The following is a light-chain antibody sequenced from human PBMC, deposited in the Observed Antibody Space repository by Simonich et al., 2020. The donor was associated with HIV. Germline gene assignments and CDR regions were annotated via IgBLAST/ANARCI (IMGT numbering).Light chain of an antibody. CDR3: QQYNNWRT. CDR2: GAS. Sequence: EIVMTQSPATLAVCPGERATPTCRASETVTSNLAWYQQKHGQAPTLLICGASTRATGVPARFSGSGSGTEFTLTISSLQSEDFAVYYCQQYNNWRTFGQGTKVEIK. V-gene: IGKV3-15*01. J-gene: IGKJ1*01. CDR1: ETVTSN.